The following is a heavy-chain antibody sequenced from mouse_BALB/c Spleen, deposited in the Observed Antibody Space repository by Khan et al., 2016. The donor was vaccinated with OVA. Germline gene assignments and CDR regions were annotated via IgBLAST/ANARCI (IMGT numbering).Heavy chain of an antibody. CDR2: IRYSGGT. Sequence: EVQLQESGPGLVKPSQSLSLTCTVTGYSITSGYAWNWIRQFPGNKLEWMGYIRYSGGTSYNPSLKSRISLTRDTSKNQSFLQLNSVTTEDTATYYCARGNYYGYYFDYWGQGTPLTVSS. CDR3: ARGNYYGYYFDY. D-gene: IGHD1-1*01. V-gene: IGHV3-2*02. CDR1: GYSITSGYA. J-gene: IGHJ2*01.